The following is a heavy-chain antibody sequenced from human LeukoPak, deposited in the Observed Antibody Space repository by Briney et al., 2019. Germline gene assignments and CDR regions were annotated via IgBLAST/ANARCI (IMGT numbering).Heavy chain of an antibody. CDR2: INPNSGGT. D-gene: IGHD3-22*01. Sequence: GASVKVSCKASGYTFTGYFIHWVRQAPGQGLEWMGWINPNSGGTNSAQKFQGRVTMTRDTSISTAYMELSRLRSDDTAVYYCAKGTYYYDSSGYKGSDYWGQGTLVTVSS. CDR3: AKGTYYYDSSGYKGSDY. CDR1: GYTFTGYF. J-gene: IGHJ4*02. V-gene: IGHV1-2*02.